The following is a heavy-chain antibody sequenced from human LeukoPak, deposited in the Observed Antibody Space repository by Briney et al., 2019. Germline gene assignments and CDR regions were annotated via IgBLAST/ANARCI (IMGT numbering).Heavy chain of an antibody. CDR2: INWDGSSK. V-gene: IGHV3-74*01. D-gene: IGHD3-10*01. Sequence: PGGSLRLSCAASGFTFSSYWMHRVRQAPGRGLVWVSRINWDGSSKSYAGSVKGRFTISRDNAKNTLYLQMNSLRAEDTAVYYCARDVYYYGSGMGYWGQGTLVTVSS. CDR3: ARDVYYYGSGMGY. J-gene: IGHJ4*02. CDR1: GFTFSSYW.